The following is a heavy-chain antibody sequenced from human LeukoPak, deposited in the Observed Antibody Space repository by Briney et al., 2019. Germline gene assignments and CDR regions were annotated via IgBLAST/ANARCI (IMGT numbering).Heavy chain of an antibody. J-gene: IGHJ6*03. CDR2: ISYDGSKK. D-gene: IGHD2-2*01. Sequence: AGGSLRLSCAASGFTFNKYGMHWVRQAPGKGLEWVAVISYDGSKKYYADSVKGRFTISRDNSKNTLYLQMNSLRAEDTAVYYCAKDASRYCSSTSCSYYYYYYMDVWGKGTTVTVSS. CDR3: AKDASRYCSSTSCSYYYYYYMDV. CDR1: GFTFNKYG. V-gene: IGHV3-30*18.